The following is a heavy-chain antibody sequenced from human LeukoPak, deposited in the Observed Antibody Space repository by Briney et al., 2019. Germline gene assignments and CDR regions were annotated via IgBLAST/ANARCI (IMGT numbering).Heavy chain of an antibody. CDR3: VDSTGRLLREDAFNM. CDR1: VFTSTILA. V-gene: IGHV1-58*02. J-gene: IGHJ3*02. Sequence: SVTAASNAAVFTSTILAIQCVRQARGQCLEWIGWIVVGSGNTNYAQNFQERVTITRRISTSTAYMELSSLRSEDTAVYYCVDSTGRLLREDAFNMWSQGTMVTVSS. D-gene: IGHD5-18*01. CDR2: IVVGSGNT.